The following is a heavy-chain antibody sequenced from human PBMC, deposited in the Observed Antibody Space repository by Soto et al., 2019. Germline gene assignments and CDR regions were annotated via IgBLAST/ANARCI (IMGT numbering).Heavy chain of an antibody. CDR3: ARGGGGYSYGYYYYYGMDV. CDR1: GYTFTGYY. CDR2: INPNSGGT. Sequence: ASVKVSCKASGYTFTGYYMHWVRQAPGQGLEWMGWINPNSGGTNYAQKFQGWVTMTRDTSISTAYMELSRLRSDDTAVYYCARGGGGYSYGYYYYYGMDVWGQGTTVTVSS. J-gene: IGHJ6*02. V-gene: IGHV1-2*04. D-gene: IGHD5-18*01.